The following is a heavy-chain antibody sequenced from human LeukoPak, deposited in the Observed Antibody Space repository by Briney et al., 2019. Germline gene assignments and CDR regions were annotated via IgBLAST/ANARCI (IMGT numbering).Heavy chain of an antibody. CDR3: ARLIMVRGSTGAFDI. CDR1: GFIFSSYS. Sequence: RPGGSLRLSCAASGFIFSSYSMNWVRQAPGKGLEWVSYISSSSSTIYYADSVKGRFTISRDNAKNSLYLQMNSLRAEDTAVYYCARLIMVRGSTGAFDIWGQGTMVTVSS. J-gene: IGHJ3*02. V-gene: IGHV3-48*01. D-gene: IGHD3-10*01. CDR2: ISSSSSTI.